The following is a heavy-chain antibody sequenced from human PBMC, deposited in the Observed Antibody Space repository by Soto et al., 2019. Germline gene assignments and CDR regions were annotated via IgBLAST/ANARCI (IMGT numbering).Heavy chain of an antibody. Sequence: GASVKVSCKASGYTFTSTWMHWVRQAPGQGLEWMGIINPYGGAATYAEKFQGRVTMTRDTSTSTAYMELRSLRSDDTAVYYCARGVGSGTYYNQYNWFDPWGQGTLVTVSS. V-gene: IGHV1-46*01. D-gene: IGHD3-10*01. CDR2: INPYGGAA. CDR1: GYTFTSTW. CDR3: ARGVGSGTYYNQYNWFDP. J-gene: IGHJ5*02.